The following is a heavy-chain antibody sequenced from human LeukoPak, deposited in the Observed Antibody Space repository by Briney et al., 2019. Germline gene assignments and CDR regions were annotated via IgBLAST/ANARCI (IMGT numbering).Heavy chain of an antibody. V-gene: IGHV1-24*01. CDR3: ATDYTSSSSVGFDY. J-gene: IGHJ4*02. Sequence: GASVKVSCKVSGYTLTELSMHWVRQAPGKGLEWMGGFDPEDGETIYAQKFQGRVTMTEDTSTDTAYMELSSLRSEDTAVYYCATDYTSSSSVGFDYWGQGTLVTVSS. D-gene: IGHD6-13*01. CDR1: GYTLTELS. CDR2: FDPEDGET.